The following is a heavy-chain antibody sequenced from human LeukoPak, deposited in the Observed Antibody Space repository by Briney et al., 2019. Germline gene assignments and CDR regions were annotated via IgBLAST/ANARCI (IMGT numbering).Heavy chain of an antibody. J-gene: IGHJ4*02. CDR1: GFTFSDYG. Sequence: PGGSLRLSCAASGFTFSDYGMHWVRQAPGKGLERVTVISYDGSNKYYGDSVKGRFTISRDNSKNTLYLQMNSLRVEDTAVYYCARGGAHSSSNCDYWGQGTLVTVSS. CDR3: ARGGAHSSSNCDY. CDR2: ISYDGSNK. D-gene: IGHD6-13*01. V-gene: IGHV3-30*03.